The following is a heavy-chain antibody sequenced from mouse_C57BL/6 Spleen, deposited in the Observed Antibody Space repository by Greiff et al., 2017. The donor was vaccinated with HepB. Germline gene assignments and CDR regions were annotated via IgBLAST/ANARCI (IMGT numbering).Heavy chain of an antibody. J-gene: IGHJ2*01. Sequence: DVQLVESGGGLVKPGGSLKLSCAASGFTFSSYTMSWVRQTPEKRLEWVATISGGGGNTYYPDSVKGRFTISRDNAKNTLYLQMSSLRSEDTALYYCARQRGGFDYWGQGTTLTVSS. CDR2: ISGGGGNT. V-gene: IGHV5-9*01. CDR3: ARQRGGFDY. CDR1: GFTFSSYT.